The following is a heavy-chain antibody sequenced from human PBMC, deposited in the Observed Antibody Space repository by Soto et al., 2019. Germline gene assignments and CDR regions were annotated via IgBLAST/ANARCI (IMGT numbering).Heavy chain of an antibody. J-gene: IGHJ1*01. CDR2: IKQDGSEK. V-gene: IGHV3-7*04. Sequence: GGSLRLSCAASGFTFSSNWMSWVRQAPGKGLEWVAIIKQDGSEKYYVDSVRGRFTISRDKAKNSVYLQMNSLRAEDTAVYYCARARGDYYGSSGYPLGNWGQGTLVTVSS. D-gene: IGHD3-22*01. CDR3: ARARGDYYGSSGYPLGN. CDR1: GFTFSSNW.